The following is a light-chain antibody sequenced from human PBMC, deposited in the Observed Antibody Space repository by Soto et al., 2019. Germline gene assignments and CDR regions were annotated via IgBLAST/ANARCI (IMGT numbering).Light chain of an antibody. CDR3: QHRNNRPFS. V-gene: IGKV3D-20*02. CDR2: DAS. CDR1: QSVSSNY. Sequence: EIVLTQSPGTLSLSAGERATLSCRASQSVSSNYFAWFQQRPGQAPRLLIYDASNRATGIPARFSGSGSGTDFTLTISSLEPEDFAVYYCQHRNNRPFSFGPGTKVDIK. J-gene: IGKJ3*01.